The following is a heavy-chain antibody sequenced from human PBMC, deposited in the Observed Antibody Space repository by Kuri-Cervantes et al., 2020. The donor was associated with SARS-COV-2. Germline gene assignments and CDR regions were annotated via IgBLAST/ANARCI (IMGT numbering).Heavy chain of an antibody. J-gene: IGHJ3*02. CDR3: ARGSIVVVIANLDI. V-gene: IGHV3-64*01. CDR2: ISSNGGNT. D-gene: IGHD2-21*01. CDR1: GFTFSSYA. Sequence: GGSLRLSCAASGFTFSSYAMHWVRQAPGKGLEYVSAISSNGGNTYYANSVKGRFTISRDNSKNTLYLQMGSLRAEDMAVYYCARGSIVVVIANLDIWGQGTMVTVSS.